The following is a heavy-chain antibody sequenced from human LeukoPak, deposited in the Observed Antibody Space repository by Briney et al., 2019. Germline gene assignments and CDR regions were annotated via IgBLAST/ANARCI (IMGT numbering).Heavy chain of an antibody. CDR3: ARTRYYYNSRSYGAPYYFDY. J-gene: IGHJ4*02. CDR1: GVSISNYY. Sequence: SETLSLTCTVSGVSISNYYWGWIRQAPGKGLEWIGSIYYSGSTYYNPSLKSRVTISVDTSKNQFSLKLSSVTAADTAVYYCARTRYYYNSRSYGAPYYFDYWGQGTLVTVSS. V-gene: IGHV4-39*01. D-gene: IGHD3-10*01. CDR2: IYYSGST.